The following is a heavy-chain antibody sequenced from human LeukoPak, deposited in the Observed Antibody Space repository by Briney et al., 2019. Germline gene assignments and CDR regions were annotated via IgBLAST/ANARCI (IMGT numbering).Heavy chain of an antibody. CDR1: GGSVSSYY. V-gene: IGHV4-59*08. D-gene: IGHD6-13*01. Sequence: SETLSLTCTVSGGSVSSYYWSWIRQPPGKGLEWIGYIYYSGSTNYNPSLKSRVTISVDTSKNQFSLKLSSVTAADTAVYYCASSSWYGRIDYWGQGTLVTVSS. CDR3: ASSSWYGRIDY. CDR2: IYYSGST. J-gene: IGHJ4*02.